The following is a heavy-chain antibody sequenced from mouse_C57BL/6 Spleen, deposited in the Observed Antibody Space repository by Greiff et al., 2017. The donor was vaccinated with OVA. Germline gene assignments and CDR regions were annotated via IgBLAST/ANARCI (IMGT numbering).Heavy chain of an antibody. CDR2: IYPGSGST. CDR1: GYTFTSYW. CDR3: ARIYGNYWYFDV. D-gene: IGHD2-1*01. V-gene: IGHV1-55*01. Sequence: VQLQQPGAELVKPGASVKMSCKASGYTFTSYWITWVKQRPGQGLEWIGDIYPGSGSTNYNEKFKSKATLTVDTSSSTAYMQLSSLTSEDSAVYYCARIYGNYWYFDVWGTGTTVTVSS. J-gene: IGHJ1*03.